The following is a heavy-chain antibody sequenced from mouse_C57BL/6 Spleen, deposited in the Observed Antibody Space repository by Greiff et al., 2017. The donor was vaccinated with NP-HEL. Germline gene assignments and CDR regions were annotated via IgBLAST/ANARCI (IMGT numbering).Heavy chain of an antibody. Sequence: DVKLQESGPELVKPGASVKIPCKASGYTFTDYNMDWVKQSHGKSLEWIGDINPNNGGTIYNQKFKGKATLTVDKSSSTAYMELRSLTSEDTAVYYCARQRDYFADAMDYWGQGTSVTVSS. CDR1: GYTFTDYN. D-gene: IGHD1-1*01. CDR2: INPNNGGT. CDR3: ARQRDYFADAMDY. J-gene: IGHJ4*01. V-gene: IGHV1-18*01.